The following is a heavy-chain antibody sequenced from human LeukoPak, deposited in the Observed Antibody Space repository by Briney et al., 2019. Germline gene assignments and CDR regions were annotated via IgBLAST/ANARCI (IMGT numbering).Heavy chain of an antibody. CDR2: ISSSSSYI. J-gene: IGHJ4*02. Sequence: GGSLRLSCAASGFTFSSYSMSWVRQAPGKGLEWVSSISSSSSYIYYADSVKGRFTISRDNAKNSLYLQMNSLRAEDTAVYYCARVSGYYYDSSGLRYYFDYWGQGTLVTVSS. CDR1: GFTFSSYS. V-gene: IGHV3-21*01. CDR3: ARVSGYYYDSSGLRYYFDY. D-gene: IGHD3-22*01.